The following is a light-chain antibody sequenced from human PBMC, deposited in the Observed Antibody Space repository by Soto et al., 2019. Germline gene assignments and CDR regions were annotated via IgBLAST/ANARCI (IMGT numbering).Light chain of an antibody. CDR2: DAS. CDR1: QSVSDY. CDR3: QQRVNWPPT. Sequence: VLTQSPASLSLSPGDRATLSCRAAQSVSDYVGWYQQKPGQPPRLLFFDASSRASGVPHRFSAGGSGTDFTLIISSLQPEDFAVYYCQQRVNWPPTFGGGTKVEI. J-gene: IGKJ4*01. V-gene: IGKV3-11*01.